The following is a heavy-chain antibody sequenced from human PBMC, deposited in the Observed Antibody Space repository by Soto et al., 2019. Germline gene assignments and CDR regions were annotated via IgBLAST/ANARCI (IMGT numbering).Heavy chain of an antibody. D-gene: IGHD2-8*01. CDR3: VSWVSAHFDF. CDR1: ILTFRGLG. J-gene: IGHJ4*02. CDR2: IDKSGSNT. Sequence: EVLLLESGGGLVQPGQSLRLSCAASILTFRGLGMSWVRQAPGKGLEWVATIDKSGSNTHYADSVRGRFTISRDNSRNTLDLHMSNLRAGDTALYFCVSWVSAHFDFWGQGTLVTVSS. V-gene: IGHV3-23*05.